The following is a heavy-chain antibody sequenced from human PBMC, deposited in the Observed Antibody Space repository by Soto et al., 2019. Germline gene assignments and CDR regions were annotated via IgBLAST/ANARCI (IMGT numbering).Heavy chain of an antibody. CDR3: ARDQHAYYEWWSGYYTDYYYGMDV. Sequence: APVKVSCQSSGYTFTSYGISWVRQAPGQGLEWMGWISAYNGNTNYAQKLQGRVTMTTDTSTSTAYMELRSLRSDDTAVYYCARDQHAYYEWWSGYYTDYYYGMDVCGKGSTVTVSS. CDR1: GYTFTSYG. D-gene: IGHD3-3*01. CDR2: ISAYNGNT. J-gene: IGHJ6*04. V-gene: IGHV1-18*01.